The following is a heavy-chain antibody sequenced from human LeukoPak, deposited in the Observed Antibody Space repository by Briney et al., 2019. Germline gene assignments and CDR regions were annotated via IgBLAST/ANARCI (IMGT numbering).Heavy chain of an antibody. D-gene: IGHD3-22*01. CDR2: ISGSSDST. CDR3: AKAHTRNGYYLTFDY. J-gene: IGHJ4*02. V-gene: IGHV3-23*01. Sequence: PGGSLRLSCAASGFTLNNYAMNWVRQAPGKGLEWVSLISGSSDSTYYADSVKGRFTISRDKSKNTLYLQMNRLRAEDTAIYYCAKAHTRNGYYLTFDYWGQGTLITVSS. CDR1: GFTLNNYA.